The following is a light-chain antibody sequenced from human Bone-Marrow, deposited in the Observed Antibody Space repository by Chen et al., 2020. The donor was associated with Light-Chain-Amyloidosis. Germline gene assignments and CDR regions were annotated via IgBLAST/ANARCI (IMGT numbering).Light chain of an antibody. V-gene: IGLV2-14*03. CDR2: DVS. CDR3: SSYTSSSTLV. J-gene: IGLJ2*01. Sequence: QSALTQPASVSGSPGQSITISCTGTSSDVGGYNYVSWYQQHPGKAPKLIIFDVSNPPSGVSNRFSGSTSGNTASLTISGLQAEDEADYYCSSYTSSSTLVFGGGTKLTVL. CDR1: SSDVGGYNY.